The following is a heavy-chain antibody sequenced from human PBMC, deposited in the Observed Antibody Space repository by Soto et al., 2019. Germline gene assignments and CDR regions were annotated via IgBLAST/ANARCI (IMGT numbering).Heavy chain of an antibody. J-gene: IGHJ4*02. D-gene: IGHD6-19*01. CDR1: GFTFSSYA. Sequence: GGSLILSCAASGFTFSSYAMSWVRQAPGKGLEWVSAISGSGGSTYYADSVKGRFTISRDNSKNTLYLQMNSLRAEDTAVYYCAKVGAVAGTPYYFDYWGQGTLVTVSS. CDR2: ISGSGGST. CDR3: AKVGAVAGTPYYFDY. V-gene: IGHV3-23*01.